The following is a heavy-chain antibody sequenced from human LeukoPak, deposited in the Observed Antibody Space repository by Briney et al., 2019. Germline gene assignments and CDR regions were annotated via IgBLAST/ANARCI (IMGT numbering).Heavy chain of an antibody. CDR1: GGSFSGYY. CDR2: INHSGST. J-gene: IGHJ4*02. CDR3: ASLMVRGVKSL. V-gene: IGHV4-34*01. D-gene: IGHD3-10*01. Sequence: SETLSLTCAVYGGSFSGYYWSWIRQPPGKGLEWIGEINHSGSTNYNPSLKSRVTISVDTSKNQFSLKLSSVTAADTAVYYCASLMVRGVKSLWGQGTLVTVSS.